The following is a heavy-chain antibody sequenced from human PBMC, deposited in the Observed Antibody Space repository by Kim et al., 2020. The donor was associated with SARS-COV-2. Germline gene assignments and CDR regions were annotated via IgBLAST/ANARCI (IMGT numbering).Heavy chain of an antibody. J-gene: IGHJ6*02. CDR3: ARIERVWSGYYPQMSYGMDV. Sequence: RVTISVDTSKNQFSLKLSSVTAADTAVYYCARIERVWSGYYPQMSYGMDVWGQGTTVTVSS. V-gene: IGHV4-59*01. D-gene: IGHD3-3*01.